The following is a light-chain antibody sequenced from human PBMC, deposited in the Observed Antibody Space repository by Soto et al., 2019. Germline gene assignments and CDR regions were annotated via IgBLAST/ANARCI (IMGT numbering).Light chain of an antibody. CDR1: QSISSL. J-gene: IGKJ1*01. CDR2: DAS. V-gene: IGKV1-5*01. Sequence: DIQMTQSPSTLSASVGDRVTITCRASQSISSLLAWYQQKPGKAPKLLIYDASNLESGVPSRFSGSGSGTEFTLTISSLQPDDFATYYCEQYNSYCPWTFGKGTKVEIK. CDR3: EQYNSYCPWT.